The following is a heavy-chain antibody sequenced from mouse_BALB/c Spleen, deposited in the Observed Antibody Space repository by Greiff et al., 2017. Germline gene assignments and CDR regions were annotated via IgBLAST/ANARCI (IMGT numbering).Heavy chain of an antibody. V-gene: IGHV3-2*02. CDR1: GYSITSDYA. J-gene: IGHJ3*01. Sequence: DVKLQESGPGLVKPSQSLSLTCTVTGYSITSDYAWNWIRQFPGNKLEWMGYISYSGSTSYNPSLKSRISITRDTSKNQFFLQLNSVTTEDTATYYCASGDYYGSSPAYWGQGTLVTVSA. CDR3: ASGDYYGSSPAY. D-gene: IGHD1-1*01. CDR2: ISYSGST.